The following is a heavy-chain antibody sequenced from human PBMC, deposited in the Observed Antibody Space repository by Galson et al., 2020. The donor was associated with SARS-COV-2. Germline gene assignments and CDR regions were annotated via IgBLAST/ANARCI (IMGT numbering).Heavy chain of an antibody. Sequence: GESLKISCAASGLTLSSYGMQWVRQAPGKGLEGVAVIWYDGSNKYYADSVKGRFTISRDNSKNTLYLQMNSLRAEDTAVYYCARDLSGYYGMDVWGQGTTVTVSS. CDR3: ARDLSGYYGMDV. CDR2: IWYDGSNK. J-gene: IGHJ6*02. D-gene: IGHD3-9*01. V-gene: IGHV3-33*01. CDR1: GLTLSSYG.